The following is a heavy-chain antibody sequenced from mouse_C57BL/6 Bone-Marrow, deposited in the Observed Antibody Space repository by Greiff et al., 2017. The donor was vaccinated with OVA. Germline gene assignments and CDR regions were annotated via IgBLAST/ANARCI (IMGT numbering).Heavy chain of an antibody. J-gene: IGHJ1*03. Sequence: EVMLVESGGGLVQPGGSLSLSCAASGFTFTDYYMSWVRQPPGKALEWLGFIRNKANGYTTEYSASVKGRFTISRDNSQSILYLQMNALRAEDSATYYCARYTTVVYWYFDVWGTGTTVTVSS. CDR3: ARYTTVVYWYFDV. V-gene: IGHV7-3*01. CDR1: GFTFTDYY. CDR2: IRNKANGYTT. D-gene: IGHD1-1*01.